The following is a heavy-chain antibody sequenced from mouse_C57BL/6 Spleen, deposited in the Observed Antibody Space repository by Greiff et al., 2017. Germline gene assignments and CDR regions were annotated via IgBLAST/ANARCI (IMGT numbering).Heavy chain of an antibody. J-gene: IGHJ4*01. Sequence: VQLQQSGPELVKPGASVKISCKASGYTFTDYYMNWVKQSHGKSLEWIGDINPNNGGTSYNQKFKGKATLTVDKSSSTAYMELRSLTSEDSAVYYCARSLLPSYAMDYWGQGTSVTVSS. V-gene: IGHV1-26*01. D-gene: IGHD2-3*01. CDR1: GYTFTDYY. CDR2: INPNNGGT. CDR3: ARSLLPSYAMDY.